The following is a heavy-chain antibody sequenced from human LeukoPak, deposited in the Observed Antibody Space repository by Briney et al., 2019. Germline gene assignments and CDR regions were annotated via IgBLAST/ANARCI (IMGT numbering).Heavy chain of an antibody. J-gene: IGHJ4*02. Sequence: PGGSLRLSCAASEFTFSSYWMSWVRQAPGKGLEWVANIKQDGGQIYYLESVKGRFTVSRDNAKNSLYLQMNSLRAEDTAVYYCARLGARQMLEYWGQGTLDTVSS. CDR3: ARLGARQMLEY. V-gene: IGHV3-7*01. CDR1: EFTFSSYW. CDR2: IKQDGGQI. D-gene: IGHD4-17*01.